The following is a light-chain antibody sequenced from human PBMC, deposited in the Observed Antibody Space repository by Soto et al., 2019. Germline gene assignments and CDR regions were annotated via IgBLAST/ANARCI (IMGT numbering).Light chain of an antibody. CDR3: CSYAGSPTRVV. Sequence: QSALTQPASVSGSPGQSIAISCTGTSSDVVTYKYVSWYQQHPGKAPKLMIYDVSLRPSGVSDRFSGSKSGNTASLTISGLRPEDEAYYYCCSYAGSPTRVVFGGGTKLTVL. J-gene: IGLJ2*01. V-gene: IGLV2-14*03. CDR2: DVS. CDR1: SSDVVTYKY.